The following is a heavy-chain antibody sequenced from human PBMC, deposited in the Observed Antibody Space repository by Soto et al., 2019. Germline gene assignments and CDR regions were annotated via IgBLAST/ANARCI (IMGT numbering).Heavy chain of an antibody. J-gene: IGHJ5*02. D-gene: IGHD6-19*01. Sequence: GGSLRLSCAASGFTFDDYAMHWVRQAPGKGLEWVSLISWDGGSTYYADSVKGRFTISRDNSKNSLYLQMNSLRAEDTALYYCAKDMGIKLWLVGGFDPWVQGTLVTVSS. V-gene: IGHV3-43D*03. CDR3: AKDMGIKLWLVGGFDP. CDR2: ISWDGGST. CDR1: GFTFDDYA.